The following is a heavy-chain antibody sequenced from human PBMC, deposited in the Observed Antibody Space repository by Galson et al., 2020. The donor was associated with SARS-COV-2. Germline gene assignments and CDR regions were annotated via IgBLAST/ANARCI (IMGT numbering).Heavy chain of an antibody. CDR3: AREKFFPCSSTSCYDGYYYYGMDV. Sequence: GGSLRLSCAASGFTFSSYSMNWVRQAPGKGLEWVSSISSSSSYIYYADSVKGRFTISRDNAKNSLYLQMNSLRAEDTAVYYCAREKFFPCSSTSCYDGYYYYGMDVWGQGTTVTVSS. D-gene: IGHD2-2*01. V-gene: IGHV3-21*01. CDR2: ISSSSSYI. CDR1: GFTFSSYS. J-gene: IGHJ6*02.